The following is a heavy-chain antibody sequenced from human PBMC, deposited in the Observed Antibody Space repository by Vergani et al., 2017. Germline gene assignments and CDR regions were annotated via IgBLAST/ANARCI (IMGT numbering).Heavy chain of an antibody. Sequence: EVKLVQSGAEVKKPGEAVKISCKTSGYNFIDYFIAWVRQKPGKGLEWMGAIHPGYSDARYNPSFEGHVAISADRSTTTVSLQWTSLQSSDTGTYFCSLGAGYNSGTYDPWGQGTLVTVSS. V-gene: IGHV5-51*01. J-gene: IGHJ5*02. CDR1: GYNFIDYF. D-gene: IGHD3-10*01. CDR3: SLGAGYNSGTYDP. CDR2: IHPGYSDA.